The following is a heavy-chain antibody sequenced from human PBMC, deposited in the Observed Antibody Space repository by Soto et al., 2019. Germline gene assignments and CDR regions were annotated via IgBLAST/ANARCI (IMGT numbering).Heavy chain of an antibody. J-gene: IGHJ5*02. D-gene: IGHD2-2*01. CDR1: GYTFTGYY. CDR2: INPNSGGT. CDR3: ARGDIVVVPAASNWFDP. Sequence: GASVKVSCKASGYTFTGYYMHWVRQAPGQGLEWMGWINPNSGGTNYAQKFQGWVTMTRDTSISTAYMELSRLRSDDTAVYYCARGDIVVVPAASNWFDPWGQGTLVTGSS. V-gene: IGHV1-2*04.